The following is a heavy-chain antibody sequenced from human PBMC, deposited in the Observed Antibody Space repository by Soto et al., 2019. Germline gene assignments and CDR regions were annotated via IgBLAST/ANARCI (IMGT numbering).Heavy chain of an antibody. V-gene: IGHV4-30-4*01. J-gene: IGHJ4*02. Sequence: SETLSLTCTVSGGSVSDGYYYGSWIRQHPGQGLEWIGYIYYTGSTYYKPSLQSRVTMSVDPSKSQFSLKVTSMTAAATAIYYCARGRLLDYWGQGVLVTVYS. D-gene: IGHD3-3*01. CDR3: ARGRLLDY. CDR1: GGSVSDGYYY. CDR2: IYYTGST.